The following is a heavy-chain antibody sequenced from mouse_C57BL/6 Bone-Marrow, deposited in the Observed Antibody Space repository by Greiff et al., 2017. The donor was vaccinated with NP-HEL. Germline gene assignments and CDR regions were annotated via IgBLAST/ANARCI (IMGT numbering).Heavy chain of an antibody. V-gene: IGHV10-1*01. CDR1: GFSFNTYA. J-gene: IGHJ4*01. D-gene: IGHD1-1*01. Sequence: EVKLMESGGGLVQPKGSLKLSCAASGFSFNTYAMNWVRQAPGKGLEWVARIRSKSNNYATYYADSVKDRFTISRDDSESMLYLQMNNLKTEDTAMYYCVRHPYGSSPYYAMDYWGQGTSVTVSS. CDR2: IRSKSNNYAT. CDR3: VRHPYGSSPYYAMDY.